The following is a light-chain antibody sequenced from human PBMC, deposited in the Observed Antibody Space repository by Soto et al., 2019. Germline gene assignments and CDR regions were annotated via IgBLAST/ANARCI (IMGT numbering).Light chain of an antibody. CDR3: QHYGTTPWT. CDR1: QSVCSRC. CDR2: GAS. Sequence: ETVLTQSPGTLSLSPGERVTLSCRASQSVCSRCLAWYQQKPGQSPRLLIYGASSRATGIPDMFSGSGSGTDVTPTISRLEPEDFAVYYCQHYGTTPWTFGQGTKVGIK. V-gene: IGKV3-20*01. J-gene: IGKJ1*01.